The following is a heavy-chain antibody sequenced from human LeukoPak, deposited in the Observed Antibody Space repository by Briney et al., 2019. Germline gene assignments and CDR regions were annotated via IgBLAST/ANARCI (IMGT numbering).Heavy chain of an antibody. CDR1: GGSISSYY. CDR3: ARGVYIAAAQYGY. Sequence: SETLSLTCTVSGGSISSYYWNWIRQSAGKGLEWIGYIYYSGTTNYNPSLKSRVTISVDTSKNQFSLKLSSVTAADTAVYYCARGVYIAAAQYGYWGQGTLVTVSS. CDR2: IYYSGTT. D-gene: IGHD6-13*01. J-gene: IGHJ4*02. V-gene: IGHV4-59*01.